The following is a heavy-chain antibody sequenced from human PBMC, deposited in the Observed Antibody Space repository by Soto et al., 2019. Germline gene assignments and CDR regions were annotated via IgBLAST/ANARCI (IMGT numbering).Heavy chain of an antibody. CDR3: ARDLGSSWSIDN. CDR1: GFTFSSYG. V-gene: IGHV3-33*01. J-gene: IGHJ4*02. D-gene: IGHD6-13*01. CDR2: IWYDGSNK. Sequence: GGSLRLSCAASGFTFSSYGMHWVRQAPGKGLEWVAVIWYDGSNKYYADSVKGRFTISRDNSKNTLYLQMNSLRAEDTAVYYCARDLGSSWSIDNWGQETLVNVSS.